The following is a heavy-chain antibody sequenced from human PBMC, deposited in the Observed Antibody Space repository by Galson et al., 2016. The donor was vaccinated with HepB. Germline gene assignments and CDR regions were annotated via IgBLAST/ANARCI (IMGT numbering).Heavy chain of an antibody. CDR3: VHRPEDRGGSPFDY. CDR2: IDWDDDK. D-gene: IGHD2-15*01. V-gene: IGHV2-70*12. CDR1: GFSLSTRPMC. J-gene: IGHJ4*02. Sequence: PALVKPTQTLTLTCTFSGFSLSTRPMCVSWVRQPPGKALEWLALIDWDDDKYYRTSLKTRLTISRDPSKNQVVLTMTNMDPEDTATFYCVHRPEDRGGSPFDYWGQGTLVTVSS.